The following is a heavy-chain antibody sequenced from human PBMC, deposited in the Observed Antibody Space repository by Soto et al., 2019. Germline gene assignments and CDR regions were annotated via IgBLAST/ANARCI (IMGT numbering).Heavy chain of an antibody. CDR3: ARGLRPADS. Sequence: QVQLVQSGAEVKKPGASVKVSCKASGYTFTSHDICWVRQASGQGLEWMGWMNPNSGNRGYALKFQGRLTMTRNSSTSTAYMELSSLTSEDTAVYYCARGLRPADSWGQGTLVTVSS. CDR2: MNPNSGNR. CDR1: GYTFTSHD. V-gene: IGHV1-8*01. J-gene: IGHJ4*02.